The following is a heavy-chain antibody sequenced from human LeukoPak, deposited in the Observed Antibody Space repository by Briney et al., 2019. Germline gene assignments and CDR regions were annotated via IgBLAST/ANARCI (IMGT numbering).Heavy chain of an antibody. CDR3: ARGPNYYDSSGYYPGTDY. CDR1: GFTFSSYS. CDR2: ISSSSSYI. V-gene: IGHV3-21*01. J-gene: IGHJ4*02. Sequence: GGXLRLSCAASGFTFSSYSMKWVRQAPGKGLEWVSSISSSSSYIYYADSVKGRFTIYRDNAKKSLYMQMNSLRAEDTAVYYCARGPNYYDSSGYYPGTDYWGQGTLVTVSS. D-gene: IGHD3-22*01.